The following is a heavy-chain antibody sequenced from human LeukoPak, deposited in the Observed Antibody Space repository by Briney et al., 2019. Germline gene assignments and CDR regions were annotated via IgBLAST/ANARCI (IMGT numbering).Heavy chain of an antibody. Sequence: GGSLRLPCAASGFTVSSSYMSWVRQAPGKGLEWVSVIYNGDGTDYADSVKGRFTISRDKSKNTLYLQMNSLRAEDTAVYYCARYRRGTYSVYGMDVWGQGATVIVSS. CDR1: GFTVSSSY. CDR2: IYNGDGT. CDR3: ARYRRGTYSVYGMDV. V-gene: IGHV3-53*01. J-gene: IGHJ6*02. D-gene: IGHD1-26*01.